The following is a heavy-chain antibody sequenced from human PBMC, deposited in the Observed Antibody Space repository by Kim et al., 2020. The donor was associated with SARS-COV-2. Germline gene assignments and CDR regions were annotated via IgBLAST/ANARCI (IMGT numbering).Heavy chain of an antibody. D-gene: IGHD3-3*01. V-gene: IGHV3-30*18. CDR3: AKGPLGWLLPYYFDY. Sequence: GGSLRLSCAASGFTFSSYGMHWVRQAPGKGLEWVAVISYDGSNKYYADSVKGRFTISRDNSKNTLYLQMNSLRAEDTAVYYCAKGPLGWLLPYYFDYWG. CDR1: GFTFSSYG. J-gene: IGHJ4*01. CDR2: ISYDGSNK.